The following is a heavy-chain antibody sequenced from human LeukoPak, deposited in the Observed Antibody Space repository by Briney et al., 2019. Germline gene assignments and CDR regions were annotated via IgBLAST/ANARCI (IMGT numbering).Heavy chain of an antibody. CDR3: AKPRARDCSGGSCSHDAFDI. D-gene: IGHD2-15*01. CDR1: GFTFSSYA. V-gene: IGHV3-23*01. CDR2: VSGSGGGST. J-gene: IGHJ3*02. Sequence: GGSLSLSCAASGFTFSSYAMSWVRQAPGKGLEWVSAVSGSGGGSTYYADSVKGRFTIFRDNSKNALYLQMNSLRADDTAVYYCAKPRARDCSGGSCSHDAFDIWGQGTMVTVSS.